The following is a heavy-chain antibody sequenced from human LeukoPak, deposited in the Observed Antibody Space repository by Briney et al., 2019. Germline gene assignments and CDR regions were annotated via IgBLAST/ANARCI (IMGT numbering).Heavy chain of an antibody. CDR1: GFPFSSYG. J-gene: IGHJ6*03. D-gene: IGHD6-19*01. Sequence: GMSLRLSCAASGFPFSSYGMHWVRQAPGKGLEWVAAISNDGNNKFYADSVKGRFTISRDNPKNTMNLQMNSLRAEDTAVYYCARDLRYSSGWSASGMDVWGKGTTVTISS. V-gene: IGHV3-30*03. CDR3: ARDLRYSSGWSASGMDV. CDR2: ISNDGNNK.